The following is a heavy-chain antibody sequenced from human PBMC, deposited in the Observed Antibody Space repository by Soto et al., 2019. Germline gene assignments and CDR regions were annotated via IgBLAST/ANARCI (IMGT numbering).Heavy chain of an antibody. V-gene: IGHV3-33*01. CDR1: GFTFSSYG. Sequence: PGGSLRLSCAASGFTFSSYGTHWVRQAPGKGLEWVAVIWYDGSNKYYADSVKGRFTISRDNSKNTLYLQMNSLRAEDTAVYYCARLHSSGYTHYYYYGMDVWGQGTTVTVS. D-gene: IGHD3-22*01. CDR2: IWYDGSNK. J-gene: IGHJ6*02. CDR3: ARLHSSGYTHYYYYGMDV.